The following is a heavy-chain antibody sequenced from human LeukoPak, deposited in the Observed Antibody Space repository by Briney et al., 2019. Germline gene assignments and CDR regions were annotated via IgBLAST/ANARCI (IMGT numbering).Heavy chain of an antibody. V-gene: IGHV1-2*02. Sequence: GASVKVSCKASGYTFTGYYMHWVRQAPGQGLEWMGWINPNSGGTNYAQKFQGRVTMTRDTSISTAYMELSRLRSDDTAVYYCATFFTTGTTYYYYGMDVWGQGTTVTVSS. D-gene: IGHD1-1*01. CDR3: ATFFTTGTTYYYYGMDV. CDR1: GYTFTGYY. CDR2: INPNSGGT. J-gene: IGHJ6*02.